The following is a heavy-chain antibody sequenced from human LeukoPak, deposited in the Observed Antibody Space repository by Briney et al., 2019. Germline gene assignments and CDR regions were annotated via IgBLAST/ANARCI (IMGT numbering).Heavy chain of an antibody. CDR3: AKSRPTVPY. CDR2: ISYDGSNK. D-gene: IGHD4-17*01. V-gene: IGHV3-30*18. CDR1: GFTFSSYG. J-gene: IGHJ4*02. Sequence: QSGGSLRLSCAASGFTFSSYGMHWVRQAPGKGLEWVAVISYDGSNKYYADSVKGRFTISRDNSKNTLYLQMNSLRAEDTAVYYCAKSRPTVPYWGQGTLVTVSS.